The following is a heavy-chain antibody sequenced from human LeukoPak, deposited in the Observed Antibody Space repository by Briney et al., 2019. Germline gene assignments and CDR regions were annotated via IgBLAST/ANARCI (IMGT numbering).Heavy chain of an antibody. CDR1: GFTFSRYA. CDR3: ARAYYYDSSGYYFFDY. V-gene: IGHV3-21*01. D-gene: IGHD3-22*01. J-gene: IGHJ4*02. Sequence: GRSLRLSCVASGFTFSRYAMHWVCQAPGKGLEWVSSISSSSSYIYYADSVKGRFTISRDNAKNSLYLQMNSLRAEDTAVYYCARAYYYDSSGYYFFDYWGQGTLVTVSS. CDR2: ISSSSSYI.